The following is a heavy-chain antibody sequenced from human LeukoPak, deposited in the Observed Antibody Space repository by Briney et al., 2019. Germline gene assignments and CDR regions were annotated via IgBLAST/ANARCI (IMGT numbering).Heavy chain of an antibody. CDR1: GHRFNSHW. D-gene: IGHD3-3*01. Sequence: GESLKISCQGSGHRFNSHWIGWVRQMPGKGLEWMGSVYLDDSDTRYSPSFQGQVTISADKSISTAYLQWSSLKASDTAMYYCARQVNDFWSGYSYYYYMDVWGKGTTVTVSS. CDR3: ARQVNDFWSGYSYYYYMDV. CDR2: VYLDDSDT. J-gene: IGHJ6*03. V-gene: IGHV5-51*01.